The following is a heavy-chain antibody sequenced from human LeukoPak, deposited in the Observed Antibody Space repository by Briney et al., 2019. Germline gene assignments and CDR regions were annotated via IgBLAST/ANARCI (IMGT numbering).Heavy chain of an antibody. CDR2: IIPIFGTA. D-gene: IGHD3-10*01. J-gene: IGHJ4*02. CDR1: GGTFRSYA. V-gene: IGHV1-69*13. Sequence: SVKVSCKASGGTFRSYAISWVRQTPGQGLEWMGGIIPIFGTANYAQKFQGRVTITADESTSTAYMELSSLRSEDTAVYYCARDYRYGSGSYGPPDYWGQGTLVTVSS. CDR3: ARDYRYGSGSYGPPDY.